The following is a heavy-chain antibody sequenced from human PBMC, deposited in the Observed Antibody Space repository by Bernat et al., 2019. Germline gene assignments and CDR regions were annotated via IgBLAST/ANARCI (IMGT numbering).Heavy chain of an antibody. CDR2: ISGSGGST. Sequence: EVQLLESWGGLVQPGGSLRLSCAASGFTFSSYAMSLVRQAPGKGLEWVSAISGSGGSTYYADSVKGRFTISRDNSKNTLYLQMNSLRAEDTAVYYCASATIAAAAPFDYWGQGTLVTVSS. CDR1: GFTFSSYA. CDR3: ASATIAAAAPFDY. J-gene: IGHJ4*02. D-gene: IGHD6-13*01. V-gene: IGHV3-23*01.